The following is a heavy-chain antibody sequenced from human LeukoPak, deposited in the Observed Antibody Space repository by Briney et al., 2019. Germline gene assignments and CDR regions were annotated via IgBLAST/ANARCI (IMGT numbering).Heavy chain of an antibody. CDR2: IYTSGST. Sequence: PSETLSLTCTVSGGSISSGSYYWSWIRQPAGKGLEWIGRIYTSGSTNYNPSLKSRVTISVDTPKNQFSLKLSSVTAADTAVYYCARTGIVVVPAADDAFDIWGQGTMVTVSS. J-gene: IGHJ3*02. CDR1: GGSISSGSYY. CDR3: ARTGIVVVPAADDAFDI. V-gene: IGHV4-61*02. D-gene: IGHD2-2*01.